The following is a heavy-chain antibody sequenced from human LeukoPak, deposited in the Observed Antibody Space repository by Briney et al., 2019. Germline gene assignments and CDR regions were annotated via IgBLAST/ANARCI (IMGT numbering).Heavy chain of an antibody. D-gene: IGHD3-22*01. CDR2: IYYSGST. V-gene: IGHV4-59*01. J-gene: IGHJ6*02. CDR3: ARDRSPEGYYDSSHWDYYHGMDV. Sequence: SESLSLTCTVSGGSISNYYWSWIRQPPGKGLEWIGYIYYSGSTNYNPSLKSRVTISVDTSKNQFSLNLSSVTAADTAMYYCARDRSPEGYYDSSHWDYYHGMDVWGQGTTVTVSS. CDR1: GGSISNYY.